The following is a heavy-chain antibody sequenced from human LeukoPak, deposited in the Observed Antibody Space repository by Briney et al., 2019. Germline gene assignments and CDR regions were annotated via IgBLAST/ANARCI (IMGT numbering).Heavy chain of an antibody. CDR2: INHSGST. D-gene: IGHD2-2*01. CDR1: GGSFSGYY. V-gene: IGHV4-34*01. Sequence: SETLSLTCAVYGGSFSGYYWSWIRQPPGKGLEWIGEINHSGSTDYSPSLESRVTISVDTSKNQFSLKLSSVTAADTAVYYCARDALRTYGMDVWGQGTTVTVSS. J-gene: IGHJ6*02. CDR3: ARDALRTYGMDV.